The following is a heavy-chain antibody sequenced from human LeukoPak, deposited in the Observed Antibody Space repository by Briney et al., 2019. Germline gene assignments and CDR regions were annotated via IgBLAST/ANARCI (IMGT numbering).Heavy chain of an antibody. Sequence: SETLSLTCAVYGGSFSGYYWSWIRHPPGKGLEWIGEINHSGSTNYNPSLKSRVTISVDTSKNQFSLKLSSVTAADTAVYYCARHVQWLRFKTAFDIWGQGTMVTVSS. D-gene: IGHD5-12*01. V-gene: IGHV4-34*01. J-gene: IGHJ3*02. CDR3: ARHVQWLRFKTAFDI. CDR1: GGSFSGYY. CDR2: INHSGST.